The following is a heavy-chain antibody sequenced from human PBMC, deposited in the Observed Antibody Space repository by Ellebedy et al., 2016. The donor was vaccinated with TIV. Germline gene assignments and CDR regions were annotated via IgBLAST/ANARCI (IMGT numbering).Heavy chain of an antibody. D-gene: IGHD3-9*01. CDR3: ARGGTTYYDIMTGYNYFDP. CDR1: GGSISSSY. Sequence: MPSETLSLTCTVSGVSGGSISSSYWAWIRPSPGNGLEWISYVYYAGGTNYNPSLKSRVNISMDTSKNRFSLSLSSVTAADTAVYYCARGGTTYYDIMTGYNYFDPWGRGTLVIVSS. V-gene: IGHV4-59*01. CDR2: VYYAGGT. J-gene: IGHJ5*02.